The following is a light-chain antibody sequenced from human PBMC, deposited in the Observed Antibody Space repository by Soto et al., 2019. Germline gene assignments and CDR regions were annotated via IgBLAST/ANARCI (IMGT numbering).Light chain of an antibody. CDR1: ESIGSY. CDR2: VAS. V-gene: IGKV1-39*01. J-gene: IGKJ2*01. CDR3: QQYKVYPYT. Sequence: DIQMSQSPSSLSASVGDRVIITCRASESIGSYLSWYQQKPGKAPRLLIYVASSLQSGVPSRFSGSGSGTDFTLTISSLRPDDFATFYCQQYKVYPYTFGQGTRLDI.